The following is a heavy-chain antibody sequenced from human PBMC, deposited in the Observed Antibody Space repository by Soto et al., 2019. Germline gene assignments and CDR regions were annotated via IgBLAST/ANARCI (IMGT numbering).Heavy chain of an antibody. Sequence: GXSVKVSCKASGYTFTSYDINWVRQATGQGLEWMGWMNPNIGNTGYAQKFQGRVTMTRNTSISTAYMELSSLRSEDTAVYYCARSLPWFGDDYWGQGTLVTVSS. CDR2: MNPNIGNT. CDR1: GYTFTSYD. V-gene: IGHV1-8*01. D-gene: IGHD3-10*01. CDR3: ARSLPWFGDDY. J-gene: IGHJ4*02.